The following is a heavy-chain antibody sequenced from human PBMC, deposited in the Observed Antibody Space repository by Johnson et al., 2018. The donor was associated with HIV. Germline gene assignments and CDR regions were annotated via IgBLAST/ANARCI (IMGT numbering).Heavy chain of an antibody. CDR1: GFTFSSYA. D-gene: IGHD3-10*01. V-gene: IGHV3-30-3*01. CDR3: ARDRFGSGRPNAVDL. J-gene: IGHJ3*01. Sequence: QVQLVESGGGVVQPGRSLRLSCAASGFTFSSYAMHWVRQAPGKGLEWVAVISYDGSNKYYADSVKGRFTISRDNSKNTLFLQMNSLRIEDTAVYYCARDRFGSGRPNAVDLWGQGTMVTVSS. CDR2: ISYDGSNK.